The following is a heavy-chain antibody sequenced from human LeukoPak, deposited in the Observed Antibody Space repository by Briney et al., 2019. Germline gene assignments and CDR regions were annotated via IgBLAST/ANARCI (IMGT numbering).Heavy chain of an antibody. V-gene: IGHV3-30*04. D-gene: IGHD4-17*01. Sequence: GGSLRLSCAASGFTFSSYAMRWVRQAPGKGLEWVAVISYDGSNKYYADSVKGRFTISRDNSKNTLYLQMNSLRAEDTAVYYCAPIPTGRPYYFDYWGQGTLVTVSS. J-gene: IGHJ4*02. CDR1: GFTFSSYA. CDR3: APIPTGRPYYFDY. CDR2: ISYDGSNK.